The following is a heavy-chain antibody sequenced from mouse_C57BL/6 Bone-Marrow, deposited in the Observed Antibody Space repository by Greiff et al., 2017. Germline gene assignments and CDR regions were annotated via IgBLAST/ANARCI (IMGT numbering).Heavy chain of an antibody. CDR2: INPNNGGT. Sequence: EVQLQQSGPELVKPGASVKISCKASGYTFTDYYMNWVKQSHGKSLAWIGDINPNNGGTSYNQKFKGKATLTVDKSSSTAYMALRSLTSEDSAVYYCARDFYYGRDYAMDYWGQGTSVTVSS. D-gene: IGHD1-1*01. V-gene: IGHV1-26*01. J-gene: IGHJ4*01. CDR1: GYTFTDYY. CDR3: ARDFYYGRDYAMDY.